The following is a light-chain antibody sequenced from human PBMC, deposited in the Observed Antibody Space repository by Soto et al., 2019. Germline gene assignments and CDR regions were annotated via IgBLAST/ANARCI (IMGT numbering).Light chain of an antibody. V-gene: IGKV1-27*01. CDR3: QKYDDAPRT. Sequence: DIQMTQSPSSLSASVGDRVTITCRASQGITNYLAWYQQKPGKVPKLLIYDASTLHSGVPSRFSGSGSGTDFTLTISSLQPEDVATYYCQKYDDAPRTFGQGTKVEIK. CDR1: QGITNY. J-gene: IGKJ1*01. CDR2: DAS.